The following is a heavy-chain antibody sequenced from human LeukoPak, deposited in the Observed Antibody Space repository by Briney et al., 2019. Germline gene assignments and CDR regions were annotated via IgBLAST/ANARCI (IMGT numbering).Heavy chain of an antibody. D-gene: IGHD2-15*01. Sequence: SVKVSCKASGGTFSSYAISWVRQAPGQGLEWMGGIIPIFGTANYAQKFQGRVTITADESTSTAYMELSSLRSEDTAVYCCARWYRPRYCSGGSCYSTPHFDYWGQGTLVTVSS. J-gene: IGHJ4*02. CDR3: ARWYRPRYCSGGSCYSTPHFDY. CDR2: IIPIFGTA. CDR1: GGTFSSYA. V-gene: IGHV1-69*13.